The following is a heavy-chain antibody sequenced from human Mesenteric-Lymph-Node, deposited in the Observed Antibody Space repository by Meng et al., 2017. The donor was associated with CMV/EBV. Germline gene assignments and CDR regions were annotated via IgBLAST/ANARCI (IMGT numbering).Heavy chain of an antibody. V-gene: IGHV3-23*01. J-gene: IGHJ6*02. D-gene: IGHD4-11*01. Sequence: GGSLRLSCAATGFTFDNFAMTWVRQAPGRGLEWLSTISGTGSDTQYADSVKGRFTISRDNSKNTLYLQISSLSAEDTAVYYCASSYIWGQGTTVTVSS. CDR2: ISGTGSDT. CDR1: GFTFDNFA. CDR3: ASSYI.